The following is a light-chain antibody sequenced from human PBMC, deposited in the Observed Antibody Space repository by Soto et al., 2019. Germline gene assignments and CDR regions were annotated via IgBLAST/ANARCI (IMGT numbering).Light chain of an antibody. CDR1: QDIRNS. CDR2: DAS. CDR3: QPPNHLPQ. Sequence: DIQMTQSPSSLSASIGDRVTIACQASQDIRNSLNWYRQKPGKAPELLIYDASNLQTGVPSRFSGSGYGTYFTFTISSLQPXDIGTYYCQPPNHLPQFGPGTXVDIK. V-gene: IGKV1-33*01. J-gene: IGKJ3*01.